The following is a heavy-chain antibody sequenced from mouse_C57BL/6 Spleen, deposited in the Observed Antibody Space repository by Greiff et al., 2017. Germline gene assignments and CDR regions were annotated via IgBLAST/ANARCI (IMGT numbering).Heavy chain of an antibody. Sequence: EVQLVESGGDLVKPGGSLKLSCAASGFTFSSYGMSWVRQTPDKRLEWVATISSGGSYTYYPDSVKGRFTISRDNAKNTLYLQMSSLKSEDTAMYYCARHLLTFDYWGQGTTLTVSS. J-gene: IGHJ2*01. CDR3: ARHLLTFDY. V-gene: IGHV5-6*01. CDR2: ISSGGSYT. CDR1: GFTFSSYG.